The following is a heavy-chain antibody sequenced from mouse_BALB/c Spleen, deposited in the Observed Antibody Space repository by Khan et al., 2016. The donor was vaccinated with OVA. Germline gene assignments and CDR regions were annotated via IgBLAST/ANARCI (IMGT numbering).Heavy chain of an antibody. Sequence: QVQLKQSGPGLVQPSQSLSITCTVSGFSLTNYSVHWVRQSPGKGLEWLGVIWSAGSTDYNAAFISRLTIRKDNSRSQAFFKMNSLQPNDTAIYYCARRVYDYGRGALFAYWGQGTLVTVSA. J-gene: IGHJ3*01. CDR3: ARRVYDYGRGALFAY. CDR1: GFSLTNYS. V-gene: IGHV2-2*02. D-gene: IGHD2-4*01. CDR2: IWSAGST.